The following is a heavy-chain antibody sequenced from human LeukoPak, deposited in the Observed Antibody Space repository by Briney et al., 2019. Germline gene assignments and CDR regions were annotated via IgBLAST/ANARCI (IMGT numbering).Heavy chain of an antibody. J-gene: IGHJ4*02. CDR3: ARDQLGAVLYFDY. Sequence: ASVKVSCKASGYSFNAYYIHWVRQAPGQGLEWMGWINPNSGGTNYVQKFEGRVTMTRDTSINTVYMEMSRLTSDDTAVYYCARDQLGAVLYFDYWGQGALVTVSS. D-gene: IGHD1-1*01. V-gene: IGHV1-2*02. CDR2: INPNSGGT. CDR1: GYSFNAYY.